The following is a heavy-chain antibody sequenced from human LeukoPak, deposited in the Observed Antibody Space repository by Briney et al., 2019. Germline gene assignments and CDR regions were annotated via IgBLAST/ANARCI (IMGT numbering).Heavy chain of an antibody. D-gene: IGHD6-6*01. Sequence: GGSLRLSCAASGFTVSSNYMSWVRQAPGKGLEWVSVIYSGGSTYYADSVKGRFTISRDNSKNTLYLQINSLRAEDTAMYYCARGSSISANNFDYWGQGTLVTVSS. CDR2: IYSGGST. V-gene: IGHV3-53*01. CDR3: ARGSSISANNFDY. CDR1: GFTVSSNY. J-gene: IGHJ4*02.